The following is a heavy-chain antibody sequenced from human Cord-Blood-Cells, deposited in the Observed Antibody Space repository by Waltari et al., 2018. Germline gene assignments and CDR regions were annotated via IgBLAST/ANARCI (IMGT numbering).Heavy chain of an antibody. CDR1: GGTFSSYA. CDR3: AREASIQLWSRDYFDY. V-gene: IGHV1-69*01. D-gene: IGHD5-18*01. CDR2: IIPIFGTA. J-gene: IGHJ4*02. Sequence: QVQLVQSGAEVKKPGSSVKVSCKASGGTFSSYAISWVRQAAGQGLEWRGGIIPIFGTANYAQKFQGRVTITADESTSTAYMELSSLRSEDTAVYYCAREASIQLWSRDYFDYWGQGTLVTVSS.